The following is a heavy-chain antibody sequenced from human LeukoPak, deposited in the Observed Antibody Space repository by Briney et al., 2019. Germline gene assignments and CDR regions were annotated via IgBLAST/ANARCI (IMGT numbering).Heavy chain of an antibody. J-gene: IGHJ5*02. CDR2: INPNSGGT. CDR1: GYTFTGYY. D-gene: IGHD4-17*01. Sequence: GASVKVSCKASGYTFTGYYMHWVRQAPGQGLEWMGRINPNSGGTNYAQKFQGRVTMTRDTSISTAYMELSRLRSDDTAVYYCARDHNGDYTNWFDPWGQGTLVTVSS. CDR3: ARDHNGDYTNWFDP. V-gene: IGHV1-2*06.